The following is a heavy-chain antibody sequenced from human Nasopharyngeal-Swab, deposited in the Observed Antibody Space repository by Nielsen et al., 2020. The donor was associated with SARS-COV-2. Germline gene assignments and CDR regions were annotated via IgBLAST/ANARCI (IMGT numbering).Heavy chain of an antibody. CDR3: ARDGEFRSETGYSEGLDY. D-gene: IGHD3-9*01. J-gene: IGHJ4*02. CDR1: GYNFIDYH. Sequence: ASVKVSCKASGYNFIDYHMYWVRQAPGQGLEWMGRINPNRGGTNYAQKFHDRVTMTRDTSISTAYMELSSLGFDDTAVYYCARDGEFRSETGYSEGLDYWGQGILVTVSS. V-gene: IGHV1-2*06. CDR2: INPNRGGT.